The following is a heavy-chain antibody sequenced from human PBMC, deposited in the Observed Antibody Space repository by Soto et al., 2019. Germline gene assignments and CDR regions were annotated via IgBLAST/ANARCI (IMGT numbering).Heavy chain of an antibody. D-gene: IGHD6-6*01. V-gene: IGHV3-48*01. CDR3: ATARPLYSSSPHHHYYYLYF. CDR1: GFTFSSYS. Sequence: EVQLVESGGGLVQPGGSLRLACAASGFTFSSYSMNWVRQAPGKGLEWGSYISSSSRNIYYADSVKGRFNISRDNAKNALYLQMNSLRAEDTAVYYCATARPLYSSSPHHHYYYLYFWGKGTTVTVSS. CDR2: ISSSSRNI. J-gene: IGHJ6*03.